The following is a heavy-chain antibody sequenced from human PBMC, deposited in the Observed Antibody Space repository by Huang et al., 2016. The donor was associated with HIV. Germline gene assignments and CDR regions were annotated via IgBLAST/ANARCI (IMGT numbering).Heavy chain of an antibody. CDR2: VRSKAFGGAS. V-gene: IGHV3-49*03. CDR1: GFIFNDFA. CDR3: SPSGDDYFYFYMDV. D-gene: IGHD4-17*01. J-gene: IGHJ6*03. Sequence: QLVESGGDSVQSGRSLRLSCSGSGFIFNDFAINWCRQSPGEGLEWIVFVRSKAFGGASTSAPSVTDRFTVSRDEATKVAFLQMDTLQVDDTAIYYCSPSGDDYFYFYMDVWGHGTTVIVS.